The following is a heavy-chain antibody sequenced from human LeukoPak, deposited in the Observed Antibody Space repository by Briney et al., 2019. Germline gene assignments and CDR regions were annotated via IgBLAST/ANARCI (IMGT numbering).Heavy chain of an antibody. CDR3: ARAGIPPHNWFDP. D-gene: IGHD1-1*01. V-gene: IGHV1-69*13. CDR1: GYTFTSYA. Sequence: GASVKVSCKASGYTFTSYAISWVRQAPGQGLEWMGGIIPIFGTANYAQKFQGRVTITAYESTSTAYMELSSLRSEDTAVYYCARAGIPPHNWFDPWGQGTLVTVSS. J-gene: IGHJ5*02. CDR2: IIPIFGTA.